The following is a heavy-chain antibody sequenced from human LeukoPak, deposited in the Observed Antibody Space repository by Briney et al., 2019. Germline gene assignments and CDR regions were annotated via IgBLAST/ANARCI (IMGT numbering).Heavy chain of an antibody. CDR3: ALFTYYDFWSGYSALGVGDY. J-gene: IGHJ4*02. CDR1: GYTFTSYD. CDR2: MNPNSGNT. Sequence: GASVKVSCKASGYTFTSYDINWVRQATGQGLEWMGWMNPNSGNTGYAQKFQGRVTMTRNTSISTAYMELSSLRSEDTAVYYCALFTYYDFWSGYSALGVGDYWGQGTLVTVSS. V-gene: IGHV1-8*01. D-gene: IGHD3-3*01.